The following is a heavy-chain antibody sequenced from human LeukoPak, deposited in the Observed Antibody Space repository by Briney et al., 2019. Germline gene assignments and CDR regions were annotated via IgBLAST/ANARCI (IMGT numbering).Heavy chain of an antibody. D-gene: IGHD3-10*01. CDR2: ITASGDRT. V-gene: IGHV3-23*01. CDR3: AKVLYYGSGSYDY. Sequence: PGGSLRLSCAASGFIFSDYVMIWVRQAPGKGLEWVSGITASGDRTYYADSVKGRFTMSRDNSKNTLYLQMNSLRAEDTAVYYCAKVLYYGSGSYDYWGQGTLVTVSS. CDR1: GFIFSDYV. J-gene: IGHJ4*02.